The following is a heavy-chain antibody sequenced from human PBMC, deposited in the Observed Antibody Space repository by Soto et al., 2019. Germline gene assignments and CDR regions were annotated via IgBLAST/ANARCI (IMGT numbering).Heavy chain of an antibody. Sequence: PGESLKISCKGSGYSFTSYWIGRVRQMPGKGLEWMGIIYPGDSDTRYSPSFQGQVTISADKSISTAYLQWSSLKASDTAVYYCARDIMVGRIPWPKGQPLADYYYYYMDVWGKGTTVTVSS. D-gene: IGHD2-21*01. J-gene: IGHJ6*03. V-gene: IGHV5-51*01. CDR3: ARDIMVGRIPWPKGQPLADYYYYYMDV. CDR2: IYPGDSDT. CDR1: GYSFTSYW.